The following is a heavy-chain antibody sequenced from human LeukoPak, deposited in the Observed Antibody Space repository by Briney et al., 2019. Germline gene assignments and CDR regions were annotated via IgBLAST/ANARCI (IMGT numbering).Heavy chain of an antibody. J-gene: IGHJ4*02. D-gene: IGHD3-22*01. CDR2: ISWNSGSI. Sequence: GGSLRLSCAASGFTFDDYAMHWVRQAPGKGLEWVSGISWNSGSIGYADSVKGRFTISRDNAKNSLYLQMNSLRAEDTALYYCAKGVYYDSSGPLDYWGQGTLVTVSS. V-gene: IGHV3-9*01. CDR3: AKGVYYDSSGPLDY. CDR1: GFTFDDYA.